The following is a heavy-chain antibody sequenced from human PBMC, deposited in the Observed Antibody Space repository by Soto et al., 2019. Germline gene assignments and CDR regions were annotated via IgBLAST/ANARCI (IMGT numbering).Heavy chain of an antibody. CDR2: IYYSGST. V-gene: IGHV4-31*03. Sequence: SETLSLTCTVSGGSISSGGYYWSWIRQHPGKGLEWIGYIYYSGSTYYNPSLKSRVTISVDTSKNQFSLNLSSMTAADTAVYYCARAPTRGIAAAGSRDYYYGMDVWGQGTTVTVSS. J-gene: IGHJ6*02. CDR1: GGSISSGGYY. D-gene: IGHD6-13*01. CDR3: ARAPTRGIAAAGSRDYYYGMDV.